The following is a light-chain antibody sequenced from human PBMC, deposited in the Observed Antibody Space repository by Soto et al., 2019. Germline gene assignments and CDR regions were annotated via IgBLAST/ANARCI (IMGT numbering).Light chain of an antibody. J-gene: IGKJ2*03. V-gene: IGKV1-5*01. Sequence: DIQMTQSPSTLSASVGDKVTITCRASQTVSSWLAWYQQKPGKAPKLLIYAASTLESGVPSRFSGSGSATEFTLTISGLQPDDFATYFCQQYSSHFWSFGQGTKVDIK. CDR1: QTVSSW. CDR2: AAS. CDR3: QQYSSHFWS.